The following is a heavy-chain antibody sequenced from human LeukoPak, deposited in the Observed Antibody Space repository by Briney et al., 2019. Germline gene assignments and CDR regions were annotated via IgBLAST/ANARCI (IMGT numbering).Heavy chain of an antibody. CDR2: ISAYNGNI. Sequence: ASVKVSCKASGYTFSSFGVSWVRQAPGQGLEWMGWISAYNGNIDYAQKFQGRVTMTTDTSTRTAYMELRSLRTDDTAVYYCARVGPFKYDSSGLCHFWGQGTLVTVSS. D-gene: IGHD3-22*01. V-gene: IGHV1-18*01. J-gene: IGHJ4*02. CDR1: GYTFSSFG. CDR3: ARVGPFKYDSSGLCHF.